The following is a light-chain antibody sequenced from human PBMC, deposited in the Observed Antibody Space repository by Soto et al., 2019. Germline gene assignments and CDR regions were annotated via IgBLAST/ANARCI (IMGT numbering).Light chain of an antibody. CDR1: QSVSSY. Sequence: EIVLTQSPATLSLSPGERATLSCRASQSVSSYLAWYQQKPGQAPRLLIYDASNRATGIPARFSGSGSGTDFTLTISNLEPEDFAVYYCQQLGAFGQGTRLEIK. J-gene: IGKJ5*01. V-gene: IGKV3-11*01. CDR3: QQLGA. CDR2: DAS.